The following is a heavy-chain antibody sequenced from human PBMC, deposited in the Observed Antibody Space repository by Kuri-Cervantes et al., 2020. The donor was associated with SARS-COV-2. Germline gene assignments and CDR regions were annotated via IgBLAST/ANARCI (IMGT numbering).Heavy chain of an antibody. D-gene: IGHD6-6*01. CDR2: IYYSGST. J-gene: IGHJ6*02. CDR3: ARDSSGGGMDV. V-gene: IGHV4-39*07. Sequence: SETLSLTCTVSGGSISSSSYYWGWIRQPPGKGLEWIGSIYYSGSTYYNPSLKSRVTISVDTSKNQFSLKLSSVTAADTAVYYCARDSSGGGMDVWGQGTTVTVSS. CDR1: GGSISSSSYY.